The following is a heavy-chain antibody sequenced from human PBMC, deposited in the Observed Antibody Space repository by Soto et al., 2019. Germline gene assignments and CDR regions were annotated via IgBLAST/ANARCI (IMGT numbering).Heavy chain of an antibody. CDR2: IYSSGTT. CDR1: GISIDNYY. V-gene: IGHV4-4*07. Sequence: TLSLTCTVSGISIDNYYCSWIRQSAGKGLEWIGRIYSSGTTNYNPSLKSRVTMSVDMSKSQFSLNVRSVTAADTAVYYCVRDVGGSGWFAPWGQGTLVTVSS. CDR3: VRDVGGSGWFAP. J-gene: IGHJ5*02.